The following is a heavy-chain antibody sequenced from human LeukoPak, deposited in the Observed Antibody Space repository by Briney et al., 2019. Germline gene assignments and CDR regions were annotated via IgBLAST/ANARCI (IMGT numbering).Heavy chain of an antibody. V-gene: IGHV4-34*01. CDR2: INHSGST. CDR1: GGSFSGYY. Sequence: KSSETLSLTCAVYGGSFSGYYWSWIRQPPGKGLEWTGEINHSGSTNYNPSLESRVTISVDTSKNQFSLKLSSVTAADTAVYYCARGRRVPPSIDYWGQGTLVTVSS. J-gene: IGHJ4*02. CDR3: ARGRRVPPSIDY.